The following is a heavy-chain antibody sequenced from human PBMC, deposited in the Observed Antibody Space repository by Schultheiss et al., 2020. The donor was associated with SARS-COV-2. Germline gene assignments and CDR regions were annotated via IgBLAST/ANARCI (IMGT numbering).Heavy chain of an antibody. CDR1: GFTFSSYW. V-gene: IGHV3-21*04. CDR3: ATATDSSPLYYYGMDV. J-gene: IGHJ6*02. D-gene: IGHD2-15*01. Sequence: GGSLRLSCAASGFTFSSYWMHWVRQAPGKGLEWVSSISSSSSYIYYADSVKGRFTISRDNAKNTLYLQMNSLRAEDTAVYYCATATDSSPLYYYGMDVWGQGTTVTVSS. CDR2: ISSSSSYI.